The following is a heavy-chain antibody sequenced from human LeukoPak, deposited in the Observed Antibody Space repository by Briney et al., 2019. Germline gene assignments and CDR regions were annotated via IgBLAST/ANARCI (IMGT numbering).Heavy chain of an antibody. D-gene: IGHD1-7*01. CDR3: ARDNEPWGLELRWFDP. CDR2: ISYDGSNK. CDR1: GFTFSSYA. V-gene: IGHV3-30-3*01. Sequence: PGRSLRLSCAASGFTFSSYAMHWVRQALGKGLEWVAVISYDGSNKYCADSVKGRFTISRDNSKNTLYLQMNSLRAEDTAVYYCARDNEPWGLELRWFDPWGQGTLVTVSS. J-gene: IGHJ5*02.